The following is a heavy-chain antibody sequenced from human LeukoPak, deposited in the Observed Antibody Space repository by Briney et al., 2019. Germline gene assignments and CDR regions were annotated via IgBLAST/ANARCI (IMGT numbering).Heavy chain of an antibody. D-gene: IGHD5-18*01. J-gene: IGHJ6*03. CDR2: IYYSGST. CDR3: ARHGRSYGSYYYYYMDV. Sequence: SETLSLTCTVSGGSISSSSYYWGWIRQPPGKGLEWIGSIYYSGSTYYNPSLKSRVTIPVDTSKNQFSLKLSSVTAADTAVYYCARHGRSYGSYYYYYMDVWGKGTTVTVSS. V-gene: IGHV4-39*01. CDR1: GGSISSSSYY.